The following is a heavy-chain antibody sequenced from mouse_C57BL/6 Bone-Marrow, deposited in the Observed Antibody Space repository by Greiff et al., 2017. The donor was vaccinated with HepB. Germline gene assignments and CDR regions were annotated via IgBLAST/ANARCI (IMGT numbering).Heavy chain of an antibody. CDR1: GYTFTSYW. D-gene: IGHD1-1*01. V-gene: IGHV1-50*01. CDR2: IDPSDSYT. Sequence: QVQLQQPGAELVKPGASVKLSCKASGYTFTSYWMQWVKQRPGQGLEWIGEIDPSDSYTNYNQKFKGKATLTVDTSSSTAYMQLSSLTSEDAAVYYCAREEEYYGSSYYFDYWGQGTTLTVSS. J-gene: IGHJ2*01. CDR3: AREEEYYGSSYYFDY.